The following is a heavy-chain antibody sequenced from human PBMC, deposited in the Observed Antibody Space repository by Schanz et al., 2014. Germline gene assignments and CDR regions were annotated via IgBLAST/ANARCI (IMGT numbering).Heavy chain of an antibody. Sequence: QVQVVQSGAELKKPGASVKVSCKASGYTFSSHGIHWLRQAPGQSLEWMGWINTANGNAKYSANCQARVTITRDTSATTAYMELTNLRSDDTAVYYCARDLPYCDGGKCYSDGFDIWGQGTLVTISS. CDR3: ARDLPYCDGGKCYSDGFDI. CDR1: GYTFSSHG. CDR2: INTANGNA. D-gene: IGHD2-21*01. J-gene: IGHJ3*02. V-gene: IGHV1-3*04.